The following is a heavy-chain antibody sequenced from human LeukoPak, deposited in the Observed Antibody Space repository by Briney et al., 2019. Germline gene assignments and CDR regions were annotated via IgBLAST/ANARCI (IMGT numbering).Heavy chain of an antibody. CDR1: GFTFSSYA. D-gene: IGHD2-2*01. J-gene: IGHJ5*02. CDR2: ISGSDGST. CDR3: AKVPAAYNWFDP. Sequence: GGSLRLSCAASGFTFSSYAMSWVRQAPGKGLEWVSAISGSDGSTYYADSVKGPFTISRDNSKNTLYLQMNSLRAEDTAVYYCAKVPAAYNWFDPWGQRTLGTVSS. V-gene: IGHV3-23*01.